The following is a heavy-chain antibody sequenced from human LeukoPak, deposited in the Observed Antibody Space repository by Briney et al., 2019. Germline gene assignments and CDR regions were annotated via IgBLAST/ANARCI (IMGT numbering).Heavy chain of an antibody. Sequence: GGSLRLSCTVSGFTFADYGMSWFRQAPGKGLEWVGLIRRKLYGETTEYAASVKGRFIISRDDSKSVTYLQMDSLQIEDTAVYYCTRSTSSWASPFDSWGQGTLVTVSS. CDR3: TRSTSSWASPFDS. J-gene: IGHJ4*02. D-gene: IGHD6-13*01. V-gene: IGHV3-49*03. CDR1: GFTFADYG. CDR2: IRRKLYGETT.